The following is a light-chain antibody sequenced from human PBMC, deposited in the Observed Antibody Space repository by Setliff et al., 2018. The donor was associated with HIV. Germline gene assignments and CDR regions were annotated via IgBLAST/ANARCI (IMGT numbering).Light chain of an antibody. CDR3: SSHRDTNTLEV. J-gene: IGLJ1*01. Sequence: QSVLTQPASVSGSPGHSITISCTGTSSDVGEYDYVSWYQQHPGKAPKLMIYDVTYRPSGVSNRFSGSKSGNTASLTISGLQAEDEADYYCSSHRDTNTLEVFGTGTKVTVL. CDR1: SSDVGEYDY. V-gene: IGLV2-14*03. CDR2: DVT.